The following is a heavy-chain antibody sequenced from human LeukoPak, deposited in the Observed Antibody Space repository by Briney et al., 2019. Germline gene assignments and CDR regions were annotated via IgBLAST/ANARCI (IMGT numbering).Heavy chain of an antibody. CDR1: GFTFDDYT. CDR2: ISCNSGSI. J-gene: IGHJ6*03. V-gene: IGHV3-9*01. D-gene: IGHD3-3*01. CDR3: ARASPSHYDFWSGYYPYYYYYMDV. Sequence: PAGSLRLSCAASGFTFDDYTLHWVRQAPGKGLEWVSGISCNSGSIGYVDSVKGRFTISRDNAKNSLYLQMNSLRAEETAVYYCARASPSHYDFWSGYYPYYYYYMDVWGKGTTVTVSS.